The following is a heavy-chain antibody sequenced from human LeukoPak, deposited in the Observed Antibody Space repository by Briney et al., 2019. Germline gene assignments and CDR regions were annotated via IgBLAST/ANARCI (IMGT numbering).Heavy chain of an antibody. Sequence: PSETLALTCAVYGGSFSCYYWSWIRQPPGKGLEWIGEINHSGSTNYNPSLKSRVTISVDTSKNQFALNLSSVTAADTAVYYCASQTTLWFGEYYFDYWGQGTLVTVSS. CDR2: INHSGST. V-gene: IGHV4-34*01. CDR1: GGSFSCYY. CDR3: ASQTTLWFGEYYFDY. D-gene: IGHD3-10*01. J-gene: IGHJ4*02.